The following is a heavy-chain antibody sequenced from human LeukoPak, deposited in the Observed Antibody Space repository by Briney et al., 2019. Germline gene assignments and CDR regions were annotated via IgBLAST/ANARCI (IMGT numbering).Heavy chain of an antibody. J-gene: IGHJ5*02. D-gene: IGHD6-13*01. CDR2: IYYSGST. V-gene: IGHV4-59*08. CDR3: ARQEEGSSSWYMGGAWFDP. CDR1: GGSISSYY. Sequence: SETLSLTCTVSGGSISSYYWSWIRQPPGKGLEWIGYIYYSGSTNYNPSLKSRVTISADTSKNQFSLKLSSVTAADTAVYYCARQEEGSSSWYMGGAWFDPWGQGTLVTVSS.